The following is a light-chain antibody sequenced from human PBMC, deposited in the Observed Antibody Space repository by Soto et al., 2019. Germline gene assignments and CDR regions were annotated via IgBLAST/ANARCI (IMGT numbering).Light chain of an antibody. V-gene: IGKV3-11*01. CDR1: QSVSSY. CDR2: DAS. J-gene: IGKJ4*01. CDR3: QQRSNWTSLT. Sequence: VLTQSPGTLSLSPGERATLSCRASQSVSSYLAWYQQKPGQAPRLLIYDASNRATGIPARFSGSGSGTDFTLTISSLEPEDFAVYYCQQRSNWTSLTFGGGTKVDIK.